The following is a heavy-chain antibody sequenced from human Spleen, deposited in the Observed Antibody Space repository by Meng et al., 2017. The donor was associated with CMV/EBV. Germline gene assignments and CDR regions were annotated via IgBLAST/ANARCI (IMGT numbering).Heavy chain of an antibody. CDR3: ARAVGARGF. V-gene: IGHV3-30-3*01. Sequence: GESLKISCAASGFTFSSYVMHWVRQAPGKGLEWVAVFSYDGSNKYYADSVKGRFTISRDNAKNSLYLQMNSLRAEDTAVYYCARAVGARGFWGQGTLVTVSS. CDR1: GFTFSSYV. CDR2: FSYDGSNK. D-gene: IGHD1-26*01. J-gene: IGHJ4*02.